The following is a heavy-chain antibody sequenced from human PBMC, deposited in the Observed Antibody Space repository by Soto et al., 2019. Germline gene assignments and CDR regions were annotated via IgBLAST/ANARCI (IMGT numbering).Heavy chain of an antibody. Sequence: ASVKVACKASGDTFTSYAMHWVRQTPGQRLEWMGWINAGNGNTKYSQKFQGRVTVTRDTSASTAYMELSSLRSEDTAVYYCARVPISSAYDILTGPLEYWGQGTLVTVSS. CDR1: GDTFTSYA. CDR3: ARVPISSAYDILTGPLEY. D-gene: IGHD3-9*01. CDR2: INAGNGNT. V-gene: IGHV1-3*01. J-gene: IGHJ4*02.